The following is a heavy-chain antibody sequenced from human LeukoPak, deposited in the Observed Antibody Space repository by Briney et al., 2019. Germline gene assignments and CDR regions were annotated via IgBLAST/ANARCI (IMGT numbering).Heavy chain of an antibody. Sequence: PSETLSLTCAVYGGSFRGYYWSWIRQPPGKGLEWIGEINHSGSTNYDPSLKSRVTISVDTSKNQFSLKLRSVTAADTAVYYCARVGDHLSFDYWGQGTLSPSPQ. V-gene: IGHV4-34*01. J-gene: IGHJ4*02. CDR2: INHSGST. CDR1: GGSFRGYY. D-gene: IGHD2-21*02. CDR3: ARVGDHLSFDY.